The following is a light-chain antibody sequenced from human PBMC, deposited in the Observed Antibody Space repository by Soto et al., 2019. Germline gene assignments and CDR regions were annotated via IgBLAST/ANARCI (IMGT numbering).Light chain of an antibody. CDR1: SSDVGSYNL. CDR3: CSYAGGGLSRWV. J-gene: IGLJ3*02. V-gene: IGLV2-23*01. Sequence: QSALTQPASVSGSPGQSITISCTGTSSDVGSYNLVSWYQQYPDKAPKLIIYEGTKRPSGISNRFSGSKSGNTASLTISGLPAEDEAHSHCCSYAGGGLSRWVFGGGTKLTVL. CDR2: EGT.